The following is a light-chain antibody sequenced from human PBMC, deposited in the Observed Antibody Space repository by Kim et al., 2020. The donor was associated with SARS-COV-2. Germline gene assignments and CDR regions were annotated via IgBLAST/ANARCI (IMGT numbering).Light chain of an antibody. V-gene: IGLV3-1*01. CDR3: QAWDSSTAI. CDR2: QHT. J-gene: IGLJ2*01. Sequence: SYELTQPPSVSVSPGQTASITCSGDKLGDKYAFWYQKKPGQSPVLVIYQHTKRPSGIPGRFSGFSSGNTATLTISGTQAMDEADYYCQAWDSSTAIFGGGTQLTVL. CDR1: KLGDKY.